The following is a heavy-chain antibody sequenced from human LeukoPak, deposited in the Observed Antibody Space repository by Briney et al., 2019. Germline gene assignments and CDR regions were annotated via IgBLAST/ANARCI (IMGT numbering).Heavy chain of an antibody. CDR2: ISGSGGST. D-gene: IGHD2-21*02. CDR3: AKATGDSYYYYYGMDV. V-gene: IGHV3-23*01. CDR1: GFTFSSYA. J-gene: IGHJ6*02. Sequence: PGGSLRLSCAASGFTFSSYAMSWVRQAPGKGLEWVSAISGSGGSTYYADSVKGRFTISRDNSKNTLYLQMNSLRAEDTAVYYCAKATGDSYYYYYGMDVWGQGTTATVSS.